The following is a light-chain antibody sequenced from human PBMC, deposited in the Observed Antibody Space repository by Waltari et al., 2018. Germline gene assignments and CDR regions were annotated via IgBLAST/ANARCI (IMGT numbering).Light chain of an antibody. J-gene: IGKJ4*01. CDR1: QSVASN. Sequence: EVVMTQSPAILSVSPGERATLPCRASQSVASNLAWYQQKPGQAPRLLIYGASTRATGIPARFSGSGSGTEFTLTISSMRSEDFALYYCQQYNNWPPPTFGGGTKVEIK. CDR3: QQYNNWPPPT. V-gene: IGKV3-15*01. CDR2: GAS.